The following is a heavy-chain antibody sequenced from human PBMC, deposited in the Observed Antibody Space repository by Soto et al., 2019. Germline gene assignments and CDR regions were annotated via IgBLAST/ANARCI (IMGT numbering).Heavy chain of an antibody. CDR1: GYTFTSYF. J-gene: IGHJ4*02. CDR3: AREANSIDY. Sequence: ASVKVSCKPSGYTFTSYFIHWARQAPGQGLEWTGIINPSAGSTTYAQNFQGRVTITRDTSTSTVYMELSSLRSGDTAVYYCAREANSIDYWGQGTLVTVSS. CDR2: INPSAGST. V-gene: IGHV1-46*01.